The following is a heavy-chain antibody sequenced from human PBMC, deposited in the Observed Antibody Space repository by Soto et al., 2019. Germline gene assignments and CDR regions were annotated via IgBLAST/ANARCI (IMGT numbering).Heavy chain of an antibody. V-gene: IGHV1-46*01. D-gene: IGHD3-9*01. J-gene: IGHJ6*02. Sequence: QVQLVQSGAEVKKPGASVKVSCKASGYTFTSYYMHWVRQAPGQGLEWMGIINPSGGSTSYAQKCQGKVTMTRDTSTSTVYMELSSLRSEDTAVYYCARGPYDILTGYPPYYYYGMDVWGQGTTVTVSS. CDR3: ARGPYDILTGYPPYYYYGMDV. CDR1: GYTFTSYY. CDR2: INPSGGST.